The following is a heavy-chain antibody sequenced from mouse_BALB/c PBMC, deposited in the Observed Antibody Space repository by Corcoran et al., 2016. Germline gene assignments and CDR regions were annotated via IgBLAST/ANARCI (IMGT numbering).Heavy chain of an antibody. Sequence: EFQLQQSGAELVKPGASVKMSCKASGYTFTSYVMHWVKQKPGQGLGWIGYINPYNDGTKYNEKFKGKATLTSDKASSTAYMELSSLTSEDSAVYYCARYYGNYYFDYWGQGTTLTVSS. V-gene: IGHV1S136*01. CDR1: GYTFTSYV. CDR3: ARYYGNYYFDY. D-gene: IGHD2-1*01. CDR2: INPYNDGT. J-gene: IGHJ2*01.